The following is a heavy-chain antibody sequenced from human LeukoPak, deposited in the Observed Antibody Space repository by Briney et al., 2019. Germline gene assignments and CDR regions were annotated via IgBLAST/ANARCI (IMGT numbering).Heavy chain of an antibody. V-gene: IGHV3-33*01. Sequence: PGGSLRLSRAASGFTFSSYGMHWVRQAPGKGLEWVAVIWYDGSNKYYADSVKGRFTISRDNSKNTLYLQMNSLRAEDTAVYYCARDLGQLDFDYWGQGTLVTVSS. D-gene: IGHD6-13*01. CDR1: GFTFSSYG. CDR3: ARDLGQLDFDY. J-gene: IGHJ4*02. CDR2: IWYDGSNK.